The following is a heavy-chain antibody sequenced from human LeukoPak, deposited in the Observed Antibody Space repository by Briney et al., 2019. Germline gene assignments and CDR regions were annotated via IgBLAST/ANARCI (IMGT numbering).Heavy chain of an antibody. V-gene: IGHV1-69*01. J-gene: IGHJ1*01. CDR1: GGTFSSSA. Sequence: SVKVSCKASGGTFSSSAISWVRQAPGQGLEWMGGIIPILGTAHYAQNFQGRVTIAADQSTSTAYMELRSLRSEDTAVYYCARDISGSCSGGTCFGYFQYWGQGTLVTVSS. D-gene: IGHD2-15*01. CDR3: ARDISGSCSGGTCFGYFQY. CDR2: IIPILGTA.